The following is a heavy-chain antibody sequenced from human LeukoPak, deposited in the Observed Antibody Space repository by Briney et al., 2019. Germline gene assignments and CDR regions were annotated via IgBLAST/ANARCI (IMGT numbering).Heavy chain of an antibody. Sequence: ASVKVSCKASGYTFTSYGISWVRQAPGQGLEWMGWISAYNGNTNYAQKLQGRVTMTTDTSTSTAYMELRSLRSDDAAVYYCARAGETIFGAPNWFDPWGQGTLVTVSS. CDR1: GYTFTSYG. V-gene: IGHV1-18*01. CDR2: ISAYNGNT. CDR3: ARAGETIFGAPNWFDP. D-gene: IGHD3-3*01. J-gene: IGHJ5*02.